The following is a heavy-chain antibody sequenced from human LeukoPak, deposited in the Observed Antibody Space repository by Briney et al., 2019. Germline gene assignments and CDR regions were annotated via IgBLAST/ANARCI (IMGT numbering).Heavy chain of an antibody. Sequence: GGSLRLSCEASGFTFSNSAMSWVRQAPGKGLEWVSGISASGHYTYNADSAKGRFTISRDNSKNTLYLQMNSLRAEDTALYYCAKDGSWGDYYFYFYIDVWGKGATVTVSS. J-gene: IGHJ6*03. CDR3: AKDGSWGDYYFYFYIDV. CDR2: ISASGHYT. V-gene: IGHV3-23*01. D-gene: IGHD3-16*01. CDR1: GFTFSNSA.